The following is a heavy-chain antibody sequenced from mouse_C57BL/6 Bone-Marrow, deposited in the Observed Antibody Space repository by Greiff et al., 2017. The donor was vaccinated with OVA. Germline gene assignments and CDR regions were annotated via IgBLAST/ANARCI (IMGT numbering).Heavy chain of an antibody. CDR1: GYTFTSYT. CDR3: ARGGSYYAMDD. CDR2: INPSSGYT. V-gene: IGHV1-4*01. J-gene: IGHJ4*01. Sequence: QVQLQQSGAELARPGASVKMSCKASGYTFTSYTMHWVKQRPGQGLEWIGYINPSSGYTKYNQKFKDKATLTADKSSSTAYMQLSSLTSEDSAVYYCARGGSYYAMDDWGQGTSVTVSS.